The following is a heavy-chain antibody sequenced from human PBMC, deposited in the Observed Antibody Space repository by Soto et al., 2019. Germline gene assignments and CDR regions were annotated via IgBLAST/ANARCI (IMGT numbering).Heavy chain of an antibody. CDR1: GGTFSSYT. D-gene: IGHD1-1*01. J-gene: IGHJ4*02. V-gene: IGHV1-69*02. CDR3: ATSLEPRGPFDY. Sequence: QVQLVQSGAEVKKPGSSVKVSCKASGGTFSSYTISWVRQAPGQGLEWMGRIIPILGIANYAQKFQGRVTITADKSTXXXXXXLSSLRSEDTAVYYCATSLEPRGPFDYWGRGTLVTVSS. CDR2: IIPILGIA.